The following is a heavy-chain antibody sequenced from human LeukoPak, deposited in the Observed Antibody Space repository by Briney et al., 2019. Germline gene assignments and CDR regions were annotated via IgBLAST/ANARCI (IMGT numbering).Heavy chain of an antibody. CDR1: GYTFTGYY. CDR3: ARDRCSSTSCYPGGYYYYYMDV. D-gene: IGHD2-2*01. CDR2: INPNSGGT. J-gene: IGHJ6*03. Sequence: AASVKVSCKASGYTFTGYYMHWVRQAPGQGLEWMGWINPNSGGTNYAQKFQSRVTMTRDTSISTAYMELSRLRSDDTAVYYCARDRCSSTSCYPGGYYYYYMDVWGKGTTVTVSS. V-gene: IGHV1-2*02.